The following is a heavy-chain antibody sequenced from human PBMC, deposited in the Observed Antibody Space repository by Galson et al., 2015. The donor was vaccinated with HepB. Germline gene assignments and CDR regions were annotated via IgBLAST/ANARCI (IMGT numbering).Heavy chain of an antibody. CDR3: ARNHACGGDCYSPAAFDI. Sequence: ETLSLTCSVSGASISSTRYYWGWIRQPPGKGLEWIATISYSGSTYHNPSLKSRVTISLDTSRNHVSLKLKSVTAADTALFYCARNHACGGDCYSPAAFDIWGQGTMVSVSS. J-gene: IGHJ3*02. CDR1: GASISSTRYY. D-gene: IGHD2-21*02. V-gene: IGHV4-39*02. CDR2: ISYSGST.